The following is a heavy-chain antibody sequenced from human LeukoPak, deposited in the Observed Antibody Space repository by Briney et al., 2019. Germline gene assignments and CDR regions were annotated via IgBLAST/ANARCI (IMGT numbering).Heavy chain of an antibody. D-gene: IGHD6-19*01. V-gene: IGHV3-30*04. CDR2: ISYDGRDK. J-gene: IGHJ4*02. CDR1: GFTFSSYA. CDR3: ARPYSSGWYGDFDY. Sequence: TGGSLRLSCAASGFTFSSYAMHWVRQAPGKGLEWVAVISYDGRDKYYADSVKGRFTISRDNSKNTLYLQMNSLRAEDTAVYPCARPYSSGWYGDFDYWGQGTLVTVSS.